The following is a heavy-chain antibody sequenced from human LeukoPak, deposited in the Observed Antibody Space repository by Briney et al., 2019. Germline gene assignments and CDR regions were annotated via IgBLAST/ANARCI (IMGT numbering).Heavy chain of an antibody. V-gene: IGHV4-4*07. D-gene: IGHD5-24*01. CDR3: ARGKDAYKVGNY. CDR2: IYTSGST. CDR1: GGSISSYY. J-gene: IGHJ4*02. Sequence: PSETLSLTCTVSGGSISSYYWSWIRQPAGKGLEWIGRIYTSGSTNYNPSLKSRVTMSVDTSKNQFSLKMTSVTAADTAVYYCARGKDAYKVGNYWGQGALVTVSA.